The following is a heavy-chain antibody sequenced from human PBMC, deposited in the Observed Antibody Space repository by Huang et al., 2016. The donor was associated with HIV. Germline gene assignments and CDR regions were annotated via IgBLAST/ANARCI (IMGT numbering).Heavy chain of an antibody. CDR3: AKGGSAAAVLDF. J-gene: IGHJ4*02. CDR1: GFTFSSYG. D-gene: IGHD6-13*01. CDR2: ISYDAKTK. Sequence: QVQLVESGGGVVQPGRSLRISCAASGFTFSSYGMHWVRPAPGKGVEGVAVISYDAKTKYYADSVKGRFSISRDNSKTTVYLQLNSLRLEDTAVYYCAKGGSAAAVLDFWGQGTLVTVSS. V-gene: IGHV3-30*18.